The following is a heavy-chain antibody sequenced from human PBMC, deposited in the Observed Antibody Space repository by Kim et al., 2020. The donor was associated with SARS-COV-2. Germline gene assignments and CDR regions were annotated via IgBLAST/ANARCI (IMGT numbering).Heavy chain of an antibody. Sequence: GRFTISRDNAKNSLYLQMNSLRAEDTAVYYCARDARSYYYGSGSYWWGFDPWGQGTLVTVSS. J-gene: IGHJ5*02. D-gene: IGHD3-10*01. V-gene: IGHV3-11*06. CDR3: ARDARSYYYGSGSYWWGFDP.